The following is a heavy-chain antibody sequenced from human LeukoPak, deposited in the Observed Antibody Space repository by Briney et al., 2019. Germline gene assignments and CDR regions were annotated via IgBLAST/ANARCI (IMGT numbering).Heavy chain of an antibody. D-gene: IGHD3-16*01. Sequence: ASVKVSCKASGYAFTGYYMHWVRQAPGQGLEWMGWINPNSGGTNYAQKFQGRVTMTRDTSISTAYMELSRLRSDDTAVYYCARGRGSDYVWGSLLDYWGQGTLVTVSS. CDR3: ARGRGSDYVWGSLLDY. CDR2: INPNSGGT. CDR1: GYAFTGYY. V-gene: IGHV1-2*02. J-gene: IGHJ4*02.